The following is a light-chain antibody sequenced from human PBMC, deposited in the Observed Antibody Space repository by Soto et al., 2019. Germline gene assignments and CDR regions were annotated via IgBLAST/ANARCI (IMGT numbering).Light chain of an antibody. J-gene: IGKJ3*01. CDR2: LGS. CDR3: LQGLPTPFT. Sequence: DIAMTQSPLSLPVTPGEPASISCRSSQSLLHSNGRNYLDWYLQKPGQSPQLLIHLGSDRASGVPDRFSGSGSGTDFTLKISRVEAEDVGVYYCLQGLPTPFTFGPGTKVDMK. V-gene: IGKV2-28*01. CDR1: QSLLHSNGRNY.